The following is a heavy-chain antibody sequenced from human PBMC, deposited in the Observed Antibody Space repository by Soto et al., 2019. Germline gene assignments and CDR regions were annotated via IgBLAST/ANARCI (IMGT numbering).Heavy chain of an antibody. CDR2: ISSSSSTI. CDR1: GFTFSSYS. J-gene: IGHJ5*02. CDR3: AREEGLLNWFDP. D-gene: IGHD1-26*01. V-gene: IGHV3-48*01. Sequence: EVQLVESGGGLVQPGGSLRLSCAASGFTFSSYSMNWVRQAPGKGLEWVSYISSSSSTIYYADSVKGRFTISRDNAKNSLYMQMTGLRAEYTAVYYCAREEGLLNWFDPWGQGTLVTVSS.